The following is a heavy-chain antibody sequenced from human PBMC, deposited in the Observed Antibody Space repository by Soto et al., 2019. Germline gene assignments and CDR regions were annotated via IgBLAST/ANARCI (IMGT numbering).Heavy chain of an antibody. D-gene: IGHD3-3*01. CDR3: ATSPLGSGYYYFDH. CDR2: IYYSGRT. Sequence: QVQLQESGPGLVKPSQTLSLTCTVSGGSISSGDYYWSWIRQPPGKGLEWSGYIYYSGRTYYNPSLNCRVTISVYESKNQYSVLLGSVTAADTAVYYCATSPLGSGYYYFDHWGQGTLVTVSS. V-gene: IGHV4-30-4*01. CDR1: GGSISSGDYY. J-gene: IGHJ4*02.